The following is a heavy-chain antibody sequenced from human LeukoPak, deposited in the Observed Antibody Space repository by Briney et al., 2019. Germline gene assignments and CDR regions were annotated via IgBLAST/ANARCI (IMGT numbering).Heavy chain of an antibody. V-gene: IGHV3-7*01. CDR2: INQDGSEK. Sequence: PGGSLRLSCAASGFSFSDYWMTWVRQAPGMGLEWVANINQDGSEKYYVDSVKGRFTISRDNAKSSLFLQMNSLRAEDAAVYYCARDPGYYDFWSGLSRHYYYMDVWGKGTTVTVSS. D-gene: IGHD3-3*01. CDR3: ARDPGYYDFWSGLSRHYYYMDV. J-gene: IGHJ6*03. CDR1: GFSFSDYW.